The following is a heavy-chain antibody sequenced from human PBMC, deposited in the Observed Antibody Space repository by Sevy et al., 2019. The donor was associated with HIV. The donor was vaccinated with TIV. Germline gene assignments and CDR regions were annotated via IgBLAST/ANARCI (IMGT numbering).Heavy chain of an antibody. CDR3: VKEGGGEGGDH. J-gene: IGHJ4*02. D-gene: IGHD2-21*01. CDR2: IQYDGSNK. CDR1: GVSYSSDG. V-gene: IGHV3-30*02. Sequence: GGSLRLSCAASGVSYSSDGMHWVRQAPGKGLEWVAYIQYDGSNKDYADSVKGRFPISRDNSKNTLDLQMNSLRVEDTAVYYCVKEGGGEGGDHWGQGTLVTVSS.